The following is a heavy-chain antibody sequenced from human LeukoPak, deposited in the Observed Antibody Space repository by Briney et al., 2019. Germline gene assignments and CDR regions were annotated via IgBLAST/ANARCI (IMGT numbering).Heavy chain of an antibody. V-gene: IGHV1-2*02. Sequence: ASVKVSCKASEYTLSGHYMHWVRQAPGQGLEWMGWINPNSGGTNYAQKFQGRVTMTTDTSISTAYMEVSRLRSDDTAVFYCARVRIGQQLDKYYYYAMDVWGQGTTVTVSS. CDR2: INPNSGGT. J-gene: IGHJ6*02. CDR1: EYTLSGHY. D-gene: IGHD6-13*01. CDR3: ARVRIGQQLDKYYYYAMDV.